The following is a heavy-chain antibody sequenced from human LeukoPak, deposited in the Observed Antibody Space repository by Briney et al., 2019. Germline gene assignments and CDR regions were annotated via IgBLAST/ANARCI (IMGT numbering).Heavy chain of an antibody. CDR1: GYTLTELS. J-gene: IGHJ4*02. V-gene: IGHV1-24*01. CDR3: ARDRNGGSGSYTI. D-gene: IGHD3-10*01. CDR2: FDPEDGET. Sequence: ASVKVSCKVSGYTLTELSMHWVRQAPGKGLEWMGGFDPEDGETIYAQKFQGRVTITTDESTSTAYMELSSLRSEDTAVYYCARDRNGGSGSYTIWGQGTLVTVSS.